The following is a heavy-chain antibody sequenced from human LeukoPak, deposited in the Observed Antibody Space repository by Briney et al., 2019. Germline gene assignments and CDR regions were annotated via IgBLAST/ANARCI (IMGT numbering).Heavy chain of an antibody. V-gene: IGHV3-30*18. D-gene: IGHD6-19*01. CDR3: AKSVQQCWTFAAFEI. Sequence: PGGSLRLSCAASGFTFSSYCMHWVRQAPGKGLEWVALISYDGGKKYYADSVKGRITISRDNSKNTLYLQMNSLTPDDKAVYYCAKSVQQCWTFAAFEIWDQGTMVTVSS. J-gene: IGHJ3*02. CDR2: ISYDGGKK. CDR1: GFTFSSYC.